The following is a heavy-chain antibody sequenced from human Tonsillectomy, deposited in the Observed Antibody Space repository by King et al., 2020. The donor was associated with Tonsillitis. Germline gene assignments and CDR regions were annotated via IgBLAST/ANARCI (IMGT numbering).Heavy chain of an antibody. CDR1: GGSISSYY. V-gene: IGHV4-59*08. J-gene: IGHJ4*02. CDR2: IYYSGTT. CDR3: ASVVDGYNDY. D-gene: IGHD5-24*01. Sequence: LQLQESGPGLVKPSETLSLTCTVSGGSISSYYWSWIRQPPGKGLEWIGYIYYSGTTNYNPCLKSRVTISIDTSKNQFSLKLSSVTAADTAVYYCASVVDGYNDYWGQGTLVTVSS.